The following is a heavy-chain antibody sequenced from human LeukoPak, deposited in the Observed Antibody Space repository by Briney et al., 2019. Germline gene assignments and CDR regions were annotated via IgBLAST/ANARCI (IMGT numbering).Heavy chain of an antibody. Sequence: SETLSLTCAVYGGSFSTYYWSWIRQSPGKGLEWIAEINHRGDTNYNPSVKSRVTISVDTSKSQFSLKVSSLTAADTAVYYCARGPTISETGYFDYWGQGALVTVSS. CDR2: INHRGDT. J-gene: IGHJ4*03. CDR3: ARGPTISETGYFDY. D-gene: IGHD1-1*01. V-gene: IGHV4-34*01. CDR1: GGSFSTYY.